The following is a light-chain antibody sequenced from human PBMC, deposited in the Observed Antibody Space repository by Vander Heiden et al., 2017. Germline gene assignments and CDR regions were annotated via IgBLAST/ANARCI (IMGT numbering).Light chain of an antibody. CDR3: CSYAGSTTWV. J-gene: IGLJ3*02. Sequence: QAAVTQPASVSGSPGHSMTISVTGTSGDVGSYTLVSWYQQHPAKAPTLLIYEVSTRPSGVSIRFSGSKSGNTASLTISGLQAEDEADYYCCSYAGSTTWVFGGGTKLTVL. V-gene: IGLV2-23*02. CDR2: EVS. CDR1: SGDVGSYTL.